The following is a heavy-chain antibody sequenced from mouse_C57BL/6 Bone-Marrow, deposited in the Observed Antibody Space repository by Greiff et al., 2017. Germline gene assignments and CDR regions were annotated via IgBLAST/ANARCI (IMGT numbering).Heavy chain of an antibody. CDR2: ISYSGST. CDR3: ARGGATVVAPDY. J-gene: IGHJ2*01. V-gene: IGHV3-1*01. CDR1: GYSITSGYD. D-gene: IGHD1-1*01. Sequence: EVKLQESGPGMVKPSQSLSLTCTVTGYSITSGYDWHWIRHFPGNKLEWMGYISYSGSTNYNPSPQSRISITHDTPKHHFFLKLNSVTTEDTATYYCARGGATVVAPDYWGQGTTLTVSS.